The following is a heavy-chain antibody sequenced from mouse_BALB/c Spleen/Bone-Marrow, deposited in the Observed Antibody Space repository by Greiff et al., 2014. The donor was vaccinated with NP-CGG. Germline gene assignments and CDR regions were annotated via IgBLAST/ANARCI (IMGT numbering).Heavy chain of an antibody. CDR3: TRDGHNYYAMDY. Sequence: QVQLKESGTELVKPGASVKLSCKASGYTFTTYYIYWVKQRAGQGLEWIGEINPSNGGTNFNEKYKSKATLTVDKSSSTSYMQLSSLTSEDSAVYDCTRDGHNYYAMDYWGQGTSVTVSS. CDR2: INPSNGGT. J-gene: IGHJ4*01. V-gene: IGHV1-53*01. CDR1: GYTFTTYY. D-gene: IGHD2-3*01.